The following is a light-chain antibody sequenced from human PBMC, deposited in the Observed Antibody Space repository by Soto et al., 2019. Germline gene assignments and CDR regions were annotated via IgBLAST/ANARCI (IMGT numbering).Light chain of an antibody. J-gene: IGKJ3*01. V-gene: IGKV1-39*01. CDR1: QYISNY. CDR2: AAS. CDR3: QHSYSTPFS. Sequence: DIQMTQSPSCLSASVGDRVTITCRSSQYISNYLHWYQQKPGQVPKLLIFAASNLQSGVPSRFSGSGSGSDFTLTITSLQREDFATYYCQHSYSTPFSFGPGTKVDV.